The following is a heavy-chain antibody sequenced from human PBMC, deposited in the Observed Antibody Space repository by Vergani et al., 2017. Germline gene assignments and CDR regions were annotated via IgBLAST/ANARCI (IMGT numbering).Heavy chain of an antibody. CDR1: GYIFSNFW. J-gene: IGHJ3*01. CDR3: ASGGHGSENGGALQL. V-gene: IGHV5-51*01. Sequence: EKQLVQSGSETKTPGESLKISCQAFGYIFSNFWIGWVRQRPGRGLEWMGIIYPGDSEVKSNPTFRGQVIFSVDTSVNTAYLQWRSLQASDTATYFCASGGHGSENGGALQLLGEGTNITVSS. CDR2: IYPGDSEV. D-gene: IGHD3-10*01.